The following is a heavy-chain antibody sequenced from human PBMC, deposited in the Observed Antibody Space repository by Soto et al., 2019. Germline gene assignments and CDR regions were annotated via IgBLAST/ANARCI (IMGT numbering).Heavy chain of an antibody. J-gene: IGHJ4*02. D-gene: IGHD3-9*01. CDR3: TTILLRYFDYDT. V-gene: IGHV3-15*01. CDR2: IKSKTDGGTT. Sequence: PCGPLRLPWAAFGFTFSNPWISRVLQAPGKGLEWVGRIKSKTDGGTTDYAAPVKGRFTISRDDSKNTLYLQMNSLKTEDTAVYYCTTILLRYFDYDTWGQGTLVTVSS. CDR1: GFTFSNPW.